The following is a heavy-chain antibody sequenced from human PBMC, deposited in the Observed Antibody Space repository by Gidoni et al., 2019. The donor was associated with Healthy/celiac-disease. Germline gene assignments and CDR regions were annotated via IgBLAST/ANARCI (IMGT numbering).Heavy chain of an antibody. CDR1: VGSISRYY. D-gene: IGHD3-22*01. CDR3: AREGGLVVEN. V-gene: IGHV4-4*07. J-gene: IGHJ4*02. CDR2: IYTSGIT. Sequence: QVQLQESCPGLVKPSETLSLTCPVSVGSISRYYRSWIRQPAWKGLEWIGSIYTSGITNYIPSLKSRVTMSVDTSKNQFSLKLSSVTAADTAVYYCAREGGLVVENWGQGTLVTVSS.